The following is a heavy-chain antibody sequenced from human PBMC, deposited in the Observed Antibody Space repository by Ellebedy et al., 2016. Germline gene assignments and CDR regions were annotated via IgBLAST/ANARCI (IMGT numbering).Heavy chain of an antibody. CDR1: GFSFSNYA. CDR3: ARDPHGGYMDV. Sequence: GGSLRLSXAASGFSFSNYAMSWVRQAPGKGLEWVSSISGSGGNSYYADSVKGRFTISRDNSKHTLYLQMSSLRAEDMAVYYCARDPHGGYMDVWGKGTTVTVCS. V-gene: IGHV3-23*01. CDR2: ISGSGGNS. J-gene: IGHJ6*03. D-gene: IGHD2-15*01.